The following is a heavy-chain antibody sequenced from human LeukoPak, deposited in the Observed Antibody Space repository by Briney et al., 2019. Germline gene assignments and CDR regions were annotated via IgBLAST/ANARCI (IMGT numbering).Heavy chain of an antibody. D-gene: IGHD3-9*01. J-gene: IGHJ4*02. CDR2: IKQDGSEK. CDR1: GFTFSNYA. CDR3: ARDGLHYDILTGYYSMPPDY. V-gene: IGHV3-7*01. Sequence: GGSLRLSCAASGFTFSNYAMSWVRQAPGKGLEWVANIKQDGSEKYYVDSVKGRFTISRDNAKNSLYLQMNSLRAEDTAVYYCARDGLHYDILTGYYSMPPDYWGQGTLVTVSS.